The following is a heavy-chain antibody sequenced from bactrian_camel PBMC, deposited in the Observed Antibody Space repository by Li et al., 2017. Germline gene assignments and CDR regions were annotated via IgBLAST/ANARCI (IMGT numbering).Heavy chain of an antibody. CDR2: IYSDGTYT. V-gene: IGHV3S6*01. J-gene: IGHJ4*01. Sequence: VQLVESGGGLVQPEGSLRLSCAASGFTFSSHWMYWVRQAPGKGLEWVSNIYSDGTYTYYSDSVKGRFTISRDNAKNLLYLQMDSPEFEDTAMYYCINHNRGFEYWGRGTQVTVS. D-gene: IGHD5*01. CDR1: GFTFSSHW. CDR3: INHNRGFEY.